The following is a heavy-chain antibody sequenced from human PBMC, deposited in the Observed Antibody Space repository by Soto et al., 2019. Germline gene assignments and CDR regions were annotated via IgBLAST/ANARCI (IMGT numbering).Heavy chain of an antibody. CDR3: AREVVAATIDY. CDR1: GCTFSSYA. J-gene: IGHJ4*02. Sequence: GGSLRLSSADYGCTFSSYAMPWVRQTTGKALECVPVISYDGSTKYYPDSVKGRFTISRDNSNHTLYLHMTSLRAEDTAVYYSAREVVAATIDYSSQGTLVTVSS. V-gene: IGHV3-30-3*01. CDR2: ISYDGSTK. D-gene: IGHD2-15*01.